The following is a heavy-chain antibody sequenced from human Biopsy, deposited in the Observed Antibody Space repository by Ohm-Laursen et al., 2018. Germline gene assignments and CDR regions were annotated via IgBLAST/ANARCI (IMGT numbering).Heavy chain of an antibody. D-gene: IGHD6-19*01. CDR3: VKSAYSSGFWEASDY. Sequence: SLRLSCSASGFRFDDYAMQWVRQAPGKGLEWVSGISWSSGTIGYADSVKGRFTVSRDNAKNSLFLQINSLRVEDTALYYCVKSAYSSGFWEASDYWGQGTLVTVSS. V-gene: IGHV3-9*01. J-gene: IGHJ4*02. CDR2: ISWSSGTI. CDR1: GFRFDDYA.